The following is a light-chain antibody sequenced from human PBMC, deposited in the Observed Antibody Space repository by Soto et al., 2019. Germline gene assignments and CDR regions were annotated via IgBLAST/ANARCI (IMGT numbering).Light chain of an antibody. Sequence: QSALTQPASVSGSPGQSITISCTGTSSDVGGYNFVTWYQQHPGKVPKLMIFDVNRRPSGVSDRFSGSKSGNTASLTISGLQAEDEGDYYCCSYTSSSTHVFGSGTKLTVL. CDR2: DVN. J-gene: IGLJ1*01. CDR3: CSYTSSSTHV. CDR1: SSDVGGYNF. V-gene: IGLV2-14*03.